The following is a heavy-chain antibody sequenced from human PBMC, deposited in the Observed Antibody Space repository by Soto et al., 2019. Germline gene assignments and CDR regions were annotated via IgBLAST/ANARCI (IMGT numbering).Heavy chain of an antibody. V-gene: IGHV1-69*01. D-gene: IGHD5-12*01. CDR2: IIPIFGTA. CDR3: ARAFGGYDPYSYYGMDV. J-gene: IGHJ6*02. Sequence: QVQLVQSGAEVKKPGSSVKVSCKASGGTFSSYAISWVRQAPGQGLEWMGGIIPIFGTANYAQKFQGRVTITADESTSTAYMELSSLRSEDTAVYYCARAFGGYDPYSYYGMDVWGQGTTVTVAS. CDR1: GGTFSSYA.